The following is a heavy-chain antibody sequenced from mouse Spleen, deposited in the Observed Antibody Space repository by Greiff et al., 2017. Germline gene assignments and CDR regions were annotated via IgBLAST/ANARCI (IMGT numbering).Heavy chain of an antibody. Sequence: EVHLVESGGGLVKLGGSLKLSCAASGFTFSSYAMSWVRQTPEKRLEWVATISSGGGNTYYPDSVKGRFTISRDNAKNTLYLQMSSLKSEDTAMYYCARQGRSTMITAWFAYWGQGTLVTVSA. D-gene: IGHD2-4*01. V-gene: IGHV5-9-3*01. CDR2: ISSGGGNT. CDR3: ARQGRSTMITAWFAY. J-gene: IGHJ3*01. CDR1: GFTFSSYA.